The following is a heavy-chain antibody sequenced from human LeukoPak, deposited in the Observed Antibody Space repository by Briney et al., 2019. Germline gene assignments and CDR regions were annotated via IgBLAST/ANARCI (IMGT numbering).Heavy chain of an antibody. Sequence: GGSLRLSWAASGFTFSNYVMIWVRQAPGKGLEWVSGITASGDSTYYGDSVKGRFTMSRDNSKNTVYLQMNSLRVDDTAVYFCARRDIVVVVSASDYWGQGTLVTVSS. CDR2: ITASGDST. V-gene: IGHV3-23*01. D-gene: IGHD2-15*01. J-gene: IGHJ4*02. CDR1: GFTFSNYV. CDR3: ARRDIVVVVSASDY.